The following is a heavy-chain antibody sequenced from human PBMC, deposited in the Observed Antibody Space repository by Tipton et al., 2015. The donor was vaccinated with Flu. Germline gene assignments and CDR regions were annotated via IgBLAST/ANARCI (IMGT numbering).Heavy chain of an antibody. Sequence: LSCAVYGGSVSGHYWSWIRQPPGKGLEWIREINHSGRTNYNPSLKSRVTISVDTSKNQFSLKLSSVNAADTAVYYCARHGGYYFDYWGQGTLVTVSS. CDR2: INHSGRT. CDR1: GGSVSGHY. J-gene: IGHJ4*02. V-gene: IGHV4-34*01. CDR3: ARHGGYYFDY. D-gene: IGHD4-23*01.